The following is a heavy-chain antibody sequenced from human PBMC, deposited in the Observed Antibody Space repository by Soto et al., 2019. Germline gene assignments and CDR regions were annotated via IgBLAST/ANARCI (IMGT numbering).Heavy chain of an antibody. J-gene: IGHJ5*02. D-gene: IGHD2-21*01. CDR2: IDPSDSYT. Sequence: QVPGKGLEWMGRIDPSDSYTNYSPSFQGHVTISADKSISTAYLQWSSLKASDTAMYYCARHPYSRVMLSANWFDPWGQGPLVTVSS. CDR3: ARHPYSRVMLSANWFDP. V-gene: IGHV5-10-1*01.